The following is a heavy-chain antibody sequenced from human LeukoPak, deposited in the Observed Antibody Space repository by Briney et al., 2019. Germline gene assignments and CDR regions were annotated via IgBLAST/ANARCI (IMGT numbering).Heavy chain of an antibody. D-gene: IGHD6-19*01. CDR3: ARGGSGWYPSGFDS. CDR1: GGPISSYY. J-gene: IGHJ5*01. V-gene: IGHV4-4*07. CDR2: IYTSGTT. Sequence: SETLSLTCTVSGGPISSYYWSWIRQPAGKGLEWIGRIYTSGTTNYNPSLKSRVTMSVDTSKNQFSLKLSSVTAADTAVYYCARGGSGWYPSGFDSWGQGTLVTVSS.